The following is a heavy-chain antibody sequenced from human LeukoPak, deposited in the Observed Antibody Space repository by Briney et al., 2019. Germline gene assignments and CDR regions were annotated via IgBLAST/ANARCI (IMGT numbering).Heavy chain of an antibody. J-gene: IGHJ4*02. CDR3: ARGPDSYLLPPDY. V-gene: IGHV4-34*01. CDR1: GGSFSGYY. Sequence: SETPSPTCAVYGGSFSGYYWSWIRQPPGKGLEWIGEINHSGSTNYNPSLKSRVTISVDTSKNQFSLKLSSVTAADTAVYYCARGPDSYLLPPDYWGQGTLVTVSS. D-gene: IGHD2-21*01. CDR2: INHSGST.